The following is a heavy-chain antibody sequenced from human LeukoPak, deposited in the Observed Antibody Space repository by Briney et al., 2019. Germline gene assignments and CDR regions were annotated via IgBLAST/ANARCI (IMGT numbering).Heavy chain of an antibody. V-gene: IGHV4-34*01. CDR3: ARNMVRGVIISAPVY. CDR1: GGSFSGYY. D-gene: IGHD3-10*01. CDR2: INHSGST. J-gene: IGHJ4*02. Sequence: SETLSLTCAVYGGSFSGYYWSWIRQPPGKGLEWIGEINHSGSTNYNPSLKSRVTISVDTSKNQFSLKLSSATAADTAVYYCARNMVRGVIISAPVYWGQGTLVTVSS.